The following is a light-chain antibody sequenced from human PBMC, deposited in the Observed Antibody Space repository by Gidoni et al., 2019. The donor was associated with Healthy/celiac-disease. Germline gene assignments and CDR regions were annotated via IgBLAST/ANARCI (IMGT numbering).Light chain of an antibody. Sequence: EIVMTQSPVTLSLSPGEKATLTCSASQRISSSYLVRYQQKPGHAPRLLSYGASNGATGIPDRFRGSVSGTYFSLTISSLDPEVFAVYYCQQYGSTFGGGTKVEIK. CDR2: GAS. J-gene: IGKJ4*01. CDR1: QRISSSY. V-gene: IGKV3-20*01. CDR3: QQYGST.